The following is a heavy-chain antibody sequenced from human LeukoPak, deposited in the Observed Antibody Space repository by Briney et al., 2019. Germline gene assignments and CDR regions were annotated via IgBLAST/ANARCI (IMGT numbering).Heavy chain of an antibody. Sequence: GGSLRLSCAASGFTFSSYSMNWVRQAPGKGLEWVSSISSSSSYIYYADSVKGRFTISRDNAKNSLYLQMNSLRAEDTAVYYCARDRATRGGVGAFDIRGQGTMVTVSS. J-gene: IGHJ3*02. CDR1: GFTFSSYS. CDR2: ISSSSSYI. CDR3: ARDRATRGGVGAFDI. V-gene: IGHV3-21*01. D-gene: IGHD3-16*01.